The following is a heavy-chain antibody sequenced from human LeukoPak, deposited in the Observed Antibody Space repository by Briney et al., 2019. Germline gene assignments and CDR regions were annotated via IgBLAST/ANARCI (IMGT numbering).Heavy chain of an antibody. CDR3: ASSRLRYFDWFPGNAFDI. V-gene: IGHV1-18*01. CDR2: ISAYNGNT. J-gene: IGHJ3*02. Sequence: ASVTVSCKASGYTFTSYGISRVRLAPGPGHEWMGWISAYNGNTNYAQTHQGRVTMTTDTSTSTAYMELRSLRSDDTAVYYCASSRLRYFDWFPGNAFDIWGQGTMVTVSS. CDR1: GYTFTSYG. D-gene: IGHD3-9*01.